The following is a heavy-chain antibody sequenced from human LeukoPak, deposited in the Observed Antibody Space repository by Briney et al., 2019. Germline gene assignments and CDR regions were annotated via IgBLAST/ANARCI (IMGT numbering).Heavy chain of an antibody. V-gene: IGHV1-18*01. CDR1: GYTFTSYG. J-gene: IGHJ4*02. CDR2: ISAYNGNT. D-gene: IGHD3-10*01. Sequence: ASVKVSCKASGYTFTSYGISWVRRAPGQGLEWMGWISAYNGNTNYAQKLQGRVTMTTDTSTSTAYMELRSLRSDDTAVYYCARAVPGEPHLDYWGQGTLVTVSS. CDR3: ARAVPGEPHLDY.